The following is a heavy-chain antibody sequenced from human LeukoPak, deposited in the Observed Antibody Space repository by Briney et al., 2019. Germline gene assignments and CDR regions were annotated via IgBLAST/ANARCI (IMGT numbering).Heavy chain of an antibody. CDR1: GSSFRSYT. Sequence: SVKVSCKVSGSSFRSYTISWVRQAPGQGLEWMGRIIPIHNMINYAQNFQDRVTITADKSTSTAYMELSSLRSEDTAIYYCARGAVAGLEGVDYWGQGTLVTVSS. CDR3: ARGAVAGLEGVDY. J-gene: IGHJ4*02. V-gene: IGHV1-69*02. D-gene: IGHD6-19*01. CDR2: IIPIHNMI.